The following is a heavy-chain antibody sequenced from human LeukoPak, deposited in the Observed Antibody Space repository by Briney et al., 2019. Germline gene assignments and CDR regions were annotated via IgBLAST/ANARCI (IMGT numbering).Heavy chain of an antibody. J-gene: IGHJ4*02. CDR3: ARGSGSYTFDY. CDR1: GYTFSSYA. V-gene: IGHV1-3*01. CDR2: INAGNGNT. D-gene: IGHD3-10*01. Sequence: GASVKVSCEASGYTFSSYAMHWVRQATGQRLEWMGWINAGNGNTKYSQKFHGRVTITRDTSASTAYMELSSLRSEDTAVYYCARGSGSYTFDYWGQGTLVTVSS.